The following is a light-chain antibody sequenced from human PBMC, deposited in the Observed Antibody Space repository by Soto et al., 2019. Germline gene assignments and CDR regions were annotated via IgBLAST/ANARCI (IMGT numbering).Light chain of an antibody. CDR2: LGS. V-gene: IGKV2-28*01. CDR3: MQALQTPRT. CDR1: QSLLHTNGSNY. Sequence: IVMTQSPLSLTVTPGESASISCWSSQSLLHTNGSNYFDWYLQKPGQSPQLLIYLGSNRASGVPDRFSGRGAGTDFTLRISRVEADDVGVYYCMQALQTPRTFGQGTKLEIK. J-gene: IGKJ2*01.